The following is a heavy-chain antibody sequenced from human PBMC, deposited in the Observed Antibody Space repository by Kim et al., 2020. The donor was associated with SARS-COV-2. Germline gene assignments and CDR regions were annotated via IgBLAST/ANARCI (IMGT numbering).Heavy chain of an antibody. Sequence: ASVKVSCKASGYTFTGYYMHWVRQAPGQGLEWMGWINPNSGGTNYAQKFQGWVTMTRDTSISTAYMELSRLRSDDTAVYYCARSSMIVNTAEYYFDYWGQGTLVTVSS. CDR3: ARSSMIVNTAEYYFDY. CDR2: INPNSGGT. D-gene: IGHD3-22*01. V-gene: IGHV1-2*04. CDR1: GYTFTGYY. J-gene: IGHJ4*02.